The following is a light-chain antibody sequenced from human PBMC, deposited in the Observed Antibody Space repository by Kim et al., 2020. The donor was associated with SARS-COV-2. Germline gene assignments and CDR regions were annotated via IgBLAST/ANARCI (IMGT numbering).Light chain of an antibody. Sequence: PGQSTTISCTGTSCDVAGYNYVSWYQQHPGKAPKLMIYDVSNRPSGVSNRFSGSNSGNTASLTISGLQAEDEADYYCSSYTSSSALVFGTGTKVTVL. CDR1: SCDVAGYNY. J-gene: IGLJ1*01. CDR3: SSYTSSSALV. V-gene: IGLV2-14*03. CDR2: DVS.